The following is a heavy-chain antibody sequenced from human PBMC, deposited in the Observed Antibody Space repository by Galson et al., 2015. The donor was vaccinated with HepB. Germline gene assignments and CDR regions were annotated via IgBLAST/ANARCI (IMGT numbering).Heavy chain of an antibody. D-gene: IGHD5-18*01. CDR2: ISYDGSNK. J-gene: IGHJ4*02. CDR3: ARENSGYRAFDY. V-gene: IGHV3-30-3*01. Sequence: SLRLSCAASGFTFSRYAMHWVRQAPGKGLEWVAVISYDGSNKYYADSVKGRFTISRDNSKNTLYLQMNSLRAEDTAVYYCARENSGYRAFDYWGQGTLVTVSS. CDR1: GFTFSRYA.